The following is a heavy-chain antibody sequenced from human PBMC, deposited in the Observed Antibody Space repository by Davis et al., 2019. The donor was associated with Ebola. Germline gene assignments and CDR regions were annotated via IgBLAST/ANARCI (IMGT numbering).Heavy chain of an antibody. CDR1: GFTFSNYG. D-gene: IGHD1-1*01. V-gene: IGHV3-30*03. J-gene: IGHJ4*02. CDR3: TVEPFDY. Sequence: GESLKISCAVSGFTFSNYGMHWVRQAPGKGLECVAVISYDGSTKYYADSVKGRLTISRDNSKDTLYLQMNSLRAEDTAVYYCTVEPFDYWGQGTLVTVSS. CDR2: ISYDGSTK.